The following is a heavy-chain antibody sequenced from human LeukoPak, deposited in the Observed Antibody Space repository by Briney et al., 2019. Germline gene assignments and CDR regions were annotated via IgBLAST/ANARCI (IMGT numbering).Heavy chain of an antibody. D-gene: IGHD6-19*01. CDR3: ARVDAGWARTAFDI. J-gene: IGHJ3*02. CDR2: IYHSGST. V-gene: IGHV4-4*02. Sequence: SGTLSLTCAVSGGSISSSNWWSWVRQPPGKGLEWIGEIYHSGSTNYNPSLKSRVTISVDKSKNQFSLKLSSVTAADTAVYYCARVDAGWARTAFDIRGQGTMVTVSS. CDR1: GGSISSSNW.